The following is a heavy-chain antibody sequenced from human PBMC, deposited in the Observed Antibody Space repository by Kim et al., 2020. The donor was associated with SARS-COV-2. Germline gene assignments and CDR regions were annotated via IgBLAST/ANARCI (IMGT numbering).Heavy chain of an antibody. V-gene: IGHV1-3*01. D-gene: IGHD2-8*02. Sequence: ASVKVSCKASGYIFTNFAIQWVRQAPGQRLEWMGWINAGTGNTKFSQQFPGRVTFTRDTSANTASMELSSLGSEDTAVYYCARDLFHTGFDYWGQGTLVAVSS. CDR3: ARDLFHTGFDY. CDR1: GYIFTNFA. CDR2: INAGTGNT. J-gene: IGHJ4*02.